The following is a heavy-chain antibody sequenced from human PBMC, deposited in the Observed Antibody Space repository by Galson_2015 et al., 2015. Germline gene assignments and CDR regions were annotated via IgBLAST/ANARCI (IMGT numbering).Heavy chain of an antibody. Sequence: ETLSLTCTVSGDSISGSYWSWIRQPPGKGLEWIGYMHYSGSANYDPSLRGRVTFSIDTSKKQFLLRLNSVTTADTAVYYCATSPSVSGRSDYWGQGTLVTVSS. CDR3: ATSPSVSGRSDY. J-gene: IGHJ4*02. D-gene: IGHD6-19*01. V-gene: IGHV4-59*01. CDR1: GDSISGSY. CDR2: MHYSGSA.